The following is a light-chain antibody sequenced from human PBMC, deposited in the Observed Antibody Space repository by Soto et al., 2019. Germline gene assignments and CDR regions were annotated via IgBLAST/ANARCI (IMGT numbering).Light chain of an antibody. J-gene: IGLJ2*01. CDR1: SSDVGAYNY. V-gene: IGLV2-14*01. Sequence: SALTQPASVSGSPGQSITISCTGTSSDVGAYNYVSWYQQHPGKAPKLMIYDVSNRPSGVSNRFSGSKSGNTASLTISGLQAEDEADYYCYSYTTSSTRVFGGGTKLTVL. CDR3: YSYTTSSTRV. CDR2: DVS.